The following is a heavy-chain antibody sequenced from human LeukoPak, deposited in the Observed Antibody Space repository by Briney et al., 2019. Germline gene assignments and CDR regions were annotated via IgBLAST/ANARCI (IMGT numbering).Heavy chain of an antibody. V-gene: IGHV2-5*02. Sequence: ESGPTLVKPTQTLTLTCTFSGFSLTTRGVGVGWIRQPPGKALEWLALIYWDDDKRYSPSLKSRLTITKDTSKNQVVLTMTNMDPEDTATYYCAHRTDLYSSGWYWGYWGQGTLVTVSS. J-gene: IGHJ4*02. D-gene: IGHD6-13*01. CDR1: GFSLTTRGVG. CDR3: AHRTDLYSSGWYWGY. CDR2: IYWDDDK.